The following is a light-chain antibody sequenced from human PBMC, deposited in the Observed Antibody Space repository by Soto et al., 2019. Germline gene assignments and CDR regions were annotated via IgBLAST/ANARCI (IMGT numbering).Light chain of an antibody. CDR3: QHYNNWPPWT. CDR2: GAS. V-gene: IGKV3-15*01. Sequence: EIVMTQSPATLSVSPGDRATLSCRASQSVTSNLAWYQQKPGQAPRLLIYGASTRATGIPARFSGSGSGTEFTLTISSLQSEDLAVYYCQHYNNWPPWTFGQGTKVEIK. CDR1: QSVTSN. J-gene: IGKJ1*01.